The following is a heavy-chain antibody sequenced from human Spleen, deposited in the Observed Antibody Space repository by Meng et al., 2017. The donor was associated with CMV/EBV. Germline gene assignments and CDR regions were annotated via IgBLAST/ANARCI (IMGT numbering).Heavy chain of an antibody. Sequence: SETLSLTCTVSGGSISNRSYFWGWIRQTPGKGLEWIGSIYYNGNTYYNPSLKSRVTISGDTSKNQFSLKLSSLTAADTALYYCARGETTSGLRFDPWGQGTLVTVSS. D-gene: IGHD1/OR15-1a*01. CDR1: GGSISNRSYF. J-gene: IGHJ5*02. CDR3: ARGETTSGLRFDP. CDR2: IYYNGNT. V-gene: IGHV4-39*07.